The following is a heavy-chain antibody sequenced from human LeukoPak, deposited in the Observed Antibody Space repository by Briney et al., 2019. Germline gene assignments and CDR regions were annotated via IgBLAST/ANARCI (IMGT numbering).Heavy chain of an antibody. CDR3: AKDKAMVRGAFDY. J-gene: IGHJ4*02. CDR1: GFTFDDYA. D-gene: IGHD3-10*01. Sequence: GGSLRLSCAASGFTFDDYAMHWVRQAPGKGLEWVSGISWNSGSIGYADSVKGRFTISRDNAKNSLYLQMNSLRAEDTALYYCAKDKAMVRGAFDYWGQGTLVTVSS. CDR2: ISWNSGSI. V-gene: IGHV3-9*01.